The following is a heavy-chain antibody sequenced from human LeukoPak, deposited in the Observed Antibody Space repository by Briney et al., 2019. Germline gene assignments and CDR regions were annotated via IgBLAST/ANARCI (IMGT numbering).Heavy chain of an antibody. CDR1: GFTFSGYA. CDR2: ISGSGGST. V-gene: IGHV3-23*01. Sequence: GGSLRLSCAASGFTFSGYAMHWVRQAPGKGLEWVSAISGSGGSTYYADSVKGRFTISRDNSKNTLYLQMNSLRAEDTAVYYCAKDLSITMIVVVIASFDYWGQGTLVTVSS. CDR3: AKDLSITMIVVVIASFDY. J-gene: IGHJ4*02. D-gene: IGHD3-22*01.